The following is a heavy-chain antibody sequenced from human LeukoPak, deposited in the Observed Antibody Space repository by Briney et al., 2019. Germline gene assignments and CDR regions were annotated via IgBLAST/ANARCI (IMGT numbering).Heavy chain of an antibody. J-gene: IGHJ6*03. D-gene: IGHD1-26*01. CDR1: GFTVSSNY. CDR3: ARSTLGSSGRYYYYYMDV. CDR2: IYSGGST. V-gene: IGHV3-66*01. Sequence: GGSLRLSCAASGFTVSSNYMSWVRQAPGKGLEWVSFIYSGGSTYYADSVKGRFIISRDNSKNTLYLQMNSLRAEDTAVYYCARSTLGSSGRYYYYYMDVWGKGTTVTVSS.